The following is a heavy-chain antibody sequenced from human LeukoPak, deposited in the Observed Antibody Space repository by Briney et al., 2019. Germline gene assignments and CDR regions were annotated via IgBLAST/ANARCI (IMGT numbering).Heavy chain of an antibody. CDR2: IYYSGST. D-gene: IGHD2-2*01. J-gene: IGHJ4*02. CDR3: ARDLGYCRSTNC. CDR1: GGSISSSSYY. V-gene: IGHV4-39*02. Sequence: SETLSLTCTVSGGSISSSSYYWGWIRQPPGKGLEWIGSIYYSGSTYYNPPLKSRVTISVDTSKNQFSLKLSSVTAADTAVYYCARDLGYCRSTNCWGQGTLVTVSS.